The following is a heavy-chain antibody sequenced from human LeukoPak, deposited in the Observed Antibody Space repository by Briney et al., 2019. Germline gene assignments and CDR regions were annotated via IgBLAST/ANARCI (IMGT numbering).Heavy chain of an antibody. CDR1: GFTFSSYS. CDR3: AKEAGSGWSYFDC. CDR2: ISASGDYT. V-gene: IGHV3-23*01. J-gene: IGHJ4*02. Sequence: PGGSLRLSCAASGFTFSSYSMNWVRQAPGKGLEWVSGISASGDYTYYADSVRGRFTVSRDSSKNTLYLQLNSLRADDTAVYSCAKEAGSGWSYFDCWGQGTLVTVSS. D-gene: IGHD6-19*01.